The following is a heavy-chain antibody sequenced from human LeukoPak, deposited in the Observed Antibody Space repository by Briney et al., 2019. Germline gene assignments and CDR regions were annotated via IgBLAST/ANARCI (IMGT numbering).Heavy chain of an antibody. V-gene: IGHV3-48*04. D-gene: IGHD2-2*01. J-gene: IGHJ4*02. CDR1: GFTFSSYS. Sequence: PGGSLRLSCAASGFTFSSYSMNWVRQAPGKGLEWVSYISSSSSTIYYADSVKGRFTISRDNTKNSLYLQMNSLRAEDTAVYYCARDVSLIAAMGSLDHWGQGTLVTVSS. CDR2: ISSSSSTI. CDR3: ARDVSLIAAMGSLDH.